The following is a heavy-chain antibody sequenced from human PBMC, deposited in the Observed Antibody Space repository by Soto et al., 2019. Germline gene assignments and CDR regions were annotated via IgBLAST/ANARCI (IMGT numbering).Heavy chain of an antibody. Sequence: QITLKESGPTLVKPTQTLTLTCTCSGFALSTRGVGVGWIRQPPGKALEWLALIYWHDEKRYNPSLKSRLTITKDTSKNQVVLTMTNVDPVDTGTYYCAHRHPSAVGTDRYCFGSWGQGSLVIVSS. CDR1: GFALSTRGVG. V-gene: IGHV2-5*01. CDR3: AHRHPSAVGTDRYCFGS. D-gene: IGHD6-13*01. J-gene: IGHJ5*01. CDR2: IYWHDEK.